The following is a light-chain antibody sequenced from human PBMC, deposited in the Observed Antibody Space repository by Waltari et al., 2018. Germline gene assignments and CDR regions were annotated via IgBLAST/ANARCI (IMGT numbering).Light chain of an antibody. CDR2: KAS. CDR3: QQYNSFPWT. CDR1: QSISSW. J-gene: IGKJ1*01. V-gene: IGKV1-5*03. Sequence: DIQMAPSPSTLSASVGDRVTITCRASQSISSWLAWYQQKPGKAPNLLIYKASALESGVPSRFSGSGSATDFTLTIRGLQPDDFATYFCQQYNSFPWTFGQGTKVEIK.